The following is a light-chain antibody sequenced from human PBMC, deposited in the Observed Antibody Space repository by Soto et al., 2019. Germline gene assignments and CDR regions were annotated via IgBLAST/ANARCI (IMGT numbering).Light chain of an antibody. V-gene: IGKV3-20*01. CDR3: RQSATSPQT. Sequence: EIVLTQSPGTLSLSPGERATLSCRASQTVGNNYLDWYQQKPGQAPRLLIYGASSRATVIPDRFSGSGSGTDFTLTISRLEPEDFAVYYCRQSATSPQTFGQGTKVEIK. CDR1: QTVGNNY. J-gene: IGKJ1*01. CDR2: GAS.